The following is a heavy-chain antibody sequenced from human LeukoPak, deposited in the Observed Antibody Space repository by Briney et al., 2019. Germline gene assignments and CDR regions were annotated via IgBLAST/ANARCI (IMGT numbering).Heavy chain of an antibody. Sequence: SWGSLRLSCAASGFSFSIHWMSWFRQAPGKGLQWVAKINPDRTKTFYVDSVEGRFTMSRDNAKNSVYLHMNSLRAEDTALYYCVTAEFFTCESWGPGTLVTASS. D-gene: IGHD3-10*01. CDR1: GFSFSIHW. V-gene: IGHV3-7*01. CDR3: VTAEFFTCES. J-gene: IGHJ5*02. CDR2: INPDRTKT.